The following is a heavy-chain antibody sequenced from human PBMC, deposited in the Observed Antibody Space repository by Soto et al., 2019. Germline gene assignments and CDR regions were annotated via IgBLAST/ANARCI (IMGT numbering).Heavy chain of an antibody. CDR3: AKDTHPNYGSGYDYDN. J-gene: IGHJ3*02. Sequence: EVQLLESGGGLVQPGGSLRLSCAASGFTFSSYAMSWVRQAPGKGLEWVSAISGSGGSTYYADSVKGRFTISRDNSKNTLYLQMNSLRAENTVVYYCAKDTHPNYGSGYDYDNWGQGKMVTVSS. CDR2: ISGSGGST. CDR1: GFTFSSYA. D-gene: IGHD3-10*01. V-gene: IGHV3-23*01.